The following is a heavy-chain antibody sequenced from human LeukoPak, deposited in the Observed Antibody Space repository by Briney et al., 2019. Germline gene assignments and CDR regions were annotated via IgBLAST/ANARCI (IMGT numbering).Heavy chain of an antibody. J-gene: IGHJ4*02. Sequence: ASVKVSCKASGYTFTSYAMHWVRQAPGQRLEWMGWINAGNGNTKHSQKLQGRVTITRDTSASTAYMELSSLRSEDTAVYYCARAVAVAGTDYWGQGTLVTVSS. V-gene: IGHV1-3*01. D-gene: IGHD6-19*01. CDR3: ARAVAVAGTDY. CDR2: INAGNGNT. CDR1: GYTFTSYA.